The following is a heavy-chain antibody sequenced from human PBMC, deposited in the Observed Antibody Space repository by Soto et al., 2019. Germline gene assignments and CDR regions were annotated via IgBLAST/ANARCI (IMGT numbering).Heavy chain of an antibody. J-gene: IGHJ4*02. D-gene: IGHD1-26*01. V-gene: IGHV4-4*02. CDR1: GGSIRSNNW. CDR2: IFHSGST. CDR3: ARVYSGSYSDS. Sequence: QVQLQESGPGLVKPSGTLSLTCAVSGGSIRSNNWWSWVRQPPGKGLEWIGEIFHSGSTNYNPSLKARVTISVDKPKNQCSLKLSSVTAADTAVYYCARVYSGSYSDSWGQGTLVTVSS.